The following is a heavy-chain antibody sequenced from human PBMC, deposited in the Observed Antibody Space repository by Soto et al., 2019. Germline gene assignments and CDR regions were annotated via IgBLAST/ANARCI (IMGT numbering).Heavy chain of an antibody. CDR1: GGSISSGGYY. CDR3: ARAGSSGWYNY. V-gene: IGHV4-31*03. Sequence: KPSETLSLTCTVSGGSISSGGYYWSWIRQHPGKGLEWIGYIYYSGSTYYNPSLKSRVTISVDTSKNQFSLRLSSVTAADTAVYYCARAGSSGWYNYWGQGTLVTVSS. CDR2: IYYSGST. J-gene: IGHJ4*02. D-gene: IGHD6-19*01.